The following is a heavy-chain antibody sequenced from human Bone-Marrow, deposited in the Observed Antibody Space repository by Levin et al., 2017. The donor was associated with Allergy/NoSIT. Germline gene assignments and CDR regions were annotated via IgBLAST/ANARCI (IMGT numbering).Heavy chain of an antibody. CDR3: ARVALGGAEAGARGYWFDS. CDR1: GLPLSTSVMS. J-gene: IGHJ5*01. Sequence: VSGPTLVKPTQTLTLTCTFAGLPLSTSVMSVSWIRQPPGKALEWLALINWSDEKYYSTSLKTRITISRDTSKNEVALTLTNMDPVDTGTYYCARVALGGAEAGARGYWFDSWGQGILVTVAS. D-gene: IGHD6-19*01. CDR2: INWSDEK. V-gene: IGHV2-70*01.